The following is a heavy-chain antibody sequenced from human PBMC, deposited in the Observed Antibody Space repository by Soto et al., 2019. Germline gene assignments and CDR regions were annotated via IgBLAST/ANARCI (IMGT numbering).Heavy chain of an antibody. J-gene: IGHJ4*02. D-gene: IGHD6-19*01. CDR3: ARSYSSGWYANFDY. CDR2: IWYDGSNK. Sequence: QVQLVESGGGVVQPGRSLRLSCAASGFTFSSYGMHWVRQAPGKGLEWVAVIWYDGSNKYYADSVKGRFTISRDNSKNTLYLQMDGLRAEGTAVYYCARSYSSGWYANFDYWGQGTLVTVSS. V-gene: IGHV3-33*01. CDR1: GFTFSSYG.